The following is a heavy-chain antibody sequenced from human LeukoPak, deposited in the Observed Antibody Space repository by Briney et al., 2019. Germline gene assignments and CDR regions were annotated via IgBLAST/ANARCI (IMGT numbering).Heavy chain of an antibody. CDR3: ARGSSGWYGIDY. CDR1: GFTFSSYS. J-gene: IGHJ4*02. V-gene: IGHV3-21*01. CDR2: ISSSSSYI. D-gene: IGHD6-19*01. Sequence: GGSLRLSCAASGFTFSSYSMNWVRQAPGKGLEWVSSISSSSSYIYYADSVKGRFTISRDNAKNSLYLQMNSLRAEDTAVYYCARGSSGWYGIDYWGQGALVNVSS.